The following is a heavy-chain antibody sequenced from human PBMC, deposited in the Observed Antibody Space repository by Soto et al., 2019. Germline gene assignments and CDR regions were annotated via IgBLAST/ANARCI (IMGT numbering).Heavy chain of an antibody. V-gene: IGHV3-33*01. D-gene: IGHD3-3*01. J-gene: IGHJ6*02. CDR1: GFTFSSYG. CDR3: ARDPSTYYDFWSGYPLYYYYGMDV. CDR2: IWYDGSNK. Sequence: QVQLVESGGGVVQPGRSLRLSCAASGFTFSSYGMHWVRQAPGKGLEWVAVIWYDGSNKYYADSVKGRFTISRDNSKNTLYLQMNSLRAEDTAVYYCARDPSTYYDFWSGYPLYYYYGMDVRGQGTTVTVSS.